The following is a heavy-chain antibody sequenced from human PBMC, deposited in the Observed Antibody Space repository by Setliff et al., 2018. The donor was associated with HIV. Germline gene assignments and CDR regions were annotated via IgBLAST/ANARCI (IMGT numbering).Heavy chain of an antibody. J-gene: IGHJ6*02. CDR2: IYYSGSN. CDR1: GGSISSDY. V-gene: IGHV4-59*01. Sequence: SETLSLTCTVSGGSISSDYWSWIRQPPGKGLEWVGYIYYSGSNNYNPSLKSRVTIAVAPSKSQFSLKLNSVTTADTAVYYCARRRTSSGYYGVTGYGMDVWDQGTTVTVSS. D-gene: IGHD3-22*01. CDR3: ARRRTSSGYYGVTGYGMDV.